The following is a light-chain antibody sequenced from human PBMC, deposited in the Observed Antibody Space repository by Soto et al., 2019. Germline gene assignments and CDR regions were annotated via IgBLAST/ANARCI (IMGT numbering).Light chain of an antibody. CDR2: AAS. CDR3: QQSYSTPVS. CDR1: QSISSS. V-gene: IGKV1-39*01. Sequence: DIQMTQSPSSLSASVGDRVTITCRASQSISSSLNWYQQKPGKAPKLLLYAASSLQSGVPSRFSGSGYGTDFTITISSLQPEDFATYYCQQSYSTPVSFGQGTKVDIK. J-gene: IGKJ1*01.